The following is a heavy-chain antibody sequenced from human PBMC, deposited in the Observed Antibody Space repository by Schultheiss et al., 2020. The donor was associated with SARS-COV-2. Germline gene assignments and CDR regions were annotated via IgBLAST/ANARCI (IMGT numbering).Heavy chain of an antibody. J-gene: IGHJ6*03. Sequence: SETLSLTCAVYGGSFSGYYWSWIRQPPGKGLEWIGEINHSGSTNYNPSLKSRVTISVDTSKNQFSLKLSSVTAADTAVYYCAKDVPGPFTGDYYYYMDVWGKGTTVTVSS. D-gene: IGHD4-11*01. CDR3: AKDVPGPFTGDYYYYMDV. CDR1: GGSFSGYY. V-gene: IGHV4-34*01. CDR2: INHSGST.